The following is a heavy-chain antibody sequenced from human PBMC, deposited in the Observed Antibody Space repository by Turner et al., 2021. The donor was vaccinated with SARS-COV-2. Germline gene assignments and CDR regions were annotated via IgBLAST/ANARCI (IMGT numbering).Heavy chain of an antibody. CDR3: ATGYAYCGGDCSIHY. CDR2: FDPEDGET. D-gene: IGHD2-21*02. J-gene: IGHJ4*02. Sequence: QVQLVPSGAEVKKPGASVKVSCKVSGYTLIELSMHWVRQAPGKGLEWMGGFDPEDGETISAQKFQGRVTMTEDTSTDTAYMELSSLRSEDTAVYYCATGYAYCGGDCSIHYWGQGTLVTVSS. CDR1: GYTLIELS. V-gene: IGHV1-24*01.